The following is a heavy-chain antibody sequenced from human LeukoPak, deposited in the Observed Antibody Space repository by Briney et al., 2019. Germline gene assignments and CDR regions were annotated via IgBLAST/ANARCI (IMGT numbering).Heavy chain of an antibody. V-gene: IGHV3-30*18. Sequence: PGGSLRLSCAAAGFTFSSYGMHWVRQARGKGLEWVAVISYDGSNKYYADSVKGRFTISRDNSKNTLYLQMNSLRAEDTAVYYCAKAGFCSGDSCYDIDYWGQGTLVTVSS. CDR1: GFTFSSYG. CDR2: ISYDGSNK. J-gene: IGHJ4*02. D-gene: IGHD2-15*01. CDR3: AKAGFCSGDSCYDIDY.